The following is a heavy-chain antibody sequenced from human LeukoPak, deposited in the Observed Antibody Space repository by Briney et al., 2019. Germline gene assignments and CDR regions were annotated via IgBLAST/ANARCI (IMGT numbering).Heavy chain of an antibody. CDR2: IYSGGST. CDR3: ARDPGFDY. CDR1: GFTASSNY. J-gene: IGHJ4*02. Sequence: GASLSLSCAASGFTASSNYISWVPKAPGKGLEWVSVIYSGGSTYYADSVKGRFTISRDNSKNTLYLQMNSLRAEDTAVYYCARDPGFDYWGQGTLVTVSS. D-gene: IGHD1-14*01. V-gene: IGHV3-66*02.